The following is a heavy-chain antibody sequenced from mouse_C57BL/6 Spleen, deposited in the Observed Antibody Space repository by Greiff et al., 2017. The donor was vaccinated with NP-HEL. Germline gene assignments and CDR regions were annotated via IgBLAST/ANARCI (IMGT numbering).Heavy chain of an antibody. V-gene: IGHV14-3*01. D-gene: IGHD1-1*01. CDR1: GFNIKNTY. Sequence: EVQLQQSVAELVRPGASVKLSCTASGFNIKNTYMHWVKQRPEQGLEWIGRIDPANGNTKYAPKFQGKATITADTSSNTAYLQLSSLTSEDTAIYYCARSEGSYYYGSSYAMDYWGQGTSVTVSS. J-gene: IGHJ4*01. CDR2: IDPANGNT. CDR3: ARSEGSYYYGSSYAMDY.